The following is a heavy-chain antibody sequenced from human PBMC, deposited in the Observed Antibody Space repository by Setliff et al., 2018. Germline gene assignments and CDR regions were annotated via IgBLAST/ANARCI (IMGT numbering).Heavy chain of an antibody. Sequence: LRLSCATSGFTFSTHAMHWARQAPGKGLDWVSYIISNSLTIHYADSVRGRFTVSRDNARNSLYLQMNNLRAEDTAVYYCARDEVNCSGSKCYSGFDSWGQGTLVTVSS. CDR3: ARDEVNCSGSKCYSGFDS. J-gene: IGHJ4*02. D-gene: IGHD2-15*01. CDR1: GFTFSTHA. CDR2: IISNSLTI. V-gene: IGHV3-48*01.